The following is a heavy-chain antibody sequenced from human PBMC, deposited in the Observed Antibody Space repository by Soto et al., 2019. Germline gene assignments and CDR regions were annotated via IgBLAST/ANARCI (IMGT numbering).Heavy chain of an antibody. CDR1: GFTFSNYA. D-gene: IGHD5-12*01. CDR3: AKVEYSGYAVSPNLYS. V-gene: IGHV3-23*01. Sequence: EVQLLESGGGLVQPGGSLRLSCAASGFTFSNYAMTWVRQAPGKGLEWVSGDNGGGGKIYYGDSVRGRFTMFRDESEHTLNLKMINLRAEDTATYICAKVEYSGYAVSPNLYSWGQGILVTVSS. J-gene: IGHJ4*02. CDR2: DNGGGGKI.